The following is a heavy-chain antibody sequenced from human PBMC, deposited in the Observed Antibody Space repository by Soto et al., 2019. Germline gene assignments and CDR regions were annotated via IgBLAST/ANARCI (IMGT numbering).Heavy chain of an antibody. J-gene: IGHJ4*02. D-gene: IGHD6-25*01. V-gene: IGHV3-23*01. CDR1: GFTFSNYA. Sequence: GGSLRLSCAASGFTFSNYAMTWVRQTPGKGLEWVSAISGSGGTTYYADSVKGRFTITRDNSKSTLYLQMNSLRPEDTAVYYCAKDHYNSGYPGNPDYWGQGTLVTVSS. CDR2: ISGSGGTT. CDR3: AKDHYNSGYPGNPDY.